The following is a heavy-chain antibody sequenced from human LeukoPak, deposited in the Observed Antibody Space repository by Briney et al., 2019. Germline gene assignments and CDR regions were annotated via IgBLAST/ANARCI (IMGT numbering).Heavy chain of an antibody. CDR1: GFTFSSYG. Sequence: GGSLRLSCAASGFTFSSYGMHWVRQAPGKGLKWVSTITTGGPNTYYADSVKGRFTVSRDDSKNTLYLQMNSLRAEDTAVYYCAKDGGLWVSAHWGDSWGRGTLVTVSS. D-gene: IGHD7-27*01. CDR3: AKDGGLWVSAHWGDS. V-gene: IGHV3-23*01. J-gene: IGHJ4*02. CDR2: ITTGGPNT.